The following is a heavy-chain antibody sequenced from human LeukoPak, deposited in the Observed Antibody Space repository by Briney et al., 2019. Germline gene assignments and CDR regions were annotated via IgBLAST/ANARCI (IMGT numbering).Heavy chain of an antibody. V-gene: IGHV1-69*05. CDR1: GGTFSSYA. CDR3: ARDLITIFGVVTYYFDY. CDR2: IIPIFGTA. D-gene: IGHD3-3*01. J-gene: IGHJ4*02. Sequence: SVKVSCKASGGTFSSYAISWVRQAPGQGLEWMGGIIPIFGTANYAQKFQGRVTITTDESTSTAYMELSSLRSEDTAVYYCARDLITIFGVVTYYFDYWGQGTLVTVSS.